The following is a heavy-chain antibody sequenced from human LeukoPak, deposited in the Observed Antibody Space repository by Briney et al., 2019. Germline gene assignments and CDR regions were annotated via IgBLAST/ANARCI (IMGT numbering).Heavy chain of an antibody. CDR1: GFTFSSYS. V-gene: IGHV3-21*01. Sequence: GGSLRLSCAASGFTFSSYSMNWVRQAPGKGLEWVSSISSSSSYIYYADSVKGRFTISRDNAKNSLYLQMNSLRTEDTAVYYCARARGGVATVSLDYWGQGTLVTVSS. J-gene: IGHJ4*02. CDR2: ISSSSSYI. D-gene: IGHD5-12*01. CDR3: ARARGGVATVSLDY.